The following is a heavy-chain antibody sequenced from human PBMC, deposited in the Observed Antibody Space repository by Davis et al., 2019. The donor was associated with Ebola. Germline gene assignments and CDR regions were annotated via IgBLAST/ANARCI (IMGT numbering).Heavy chain of an antibody. CDR3: AREVGDQSDGNNWFDP. D-gene: IGHD3-10*01. J-gene: IGHJ5*02. CDR1: GFTFSSYW. CDR2: IKQDGSEK. V-gene: IGHV3-7*01. Sequence: GESLKISCAASGFTFSSYWMSWVRQAPGKGLEWVANIKQDGSEKYYVDSVKGRFTISRDNAKNSLYLQMNSLRAEDTAVYYCAREVGDQSDGNNWFDPWGQGTLVTVSS.